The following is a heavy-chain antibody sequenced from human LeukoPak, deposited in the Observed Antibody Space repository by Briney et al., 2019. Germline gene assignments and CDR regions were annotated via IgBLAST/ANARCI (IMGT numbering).Heavy chain of an antibody. CDR3: AKGESSGS. CDR1: GFTFSSYG. V-gene: IGHV3-30*18. J-gene: IGHJ4*02. D-gene: IGHD6-19*01. Sequence: PGGSLRLSCAASGFTFSSYGMHWVRQAPGKGLEWVAVISYAGSNKYYADSVKGRFTISRDNSKNTLYLQMNSLRAEDTAVYYCAKGESSGSWGQGTLVTVSS. CDR2: ISYAGSNK.